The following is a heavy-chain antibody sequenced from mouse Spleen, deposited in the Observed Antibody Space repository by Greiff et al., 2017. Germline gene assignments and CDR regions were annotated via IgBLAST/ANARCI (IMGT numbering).Heavy chain of an antibody. V-gene: IGHV4-1*02. Sequence: EVKVVESGGGLVQPGGSLKLSCAASGFDFSRYWMSWVRQAPGKGLEWIGEINPDSSTINYTPSLKDKFIISRDNAKNTLYLQMSKVRSEDTALYYCARPEGNYRFAYWGQGTLVTVSA. CDR2: INPDSSTI. CDR1: GFDFSRYW. CDR3: ARPEGNYRFAY. J-gene: IGHJ3*01. D-gene: IGHD2-1*01.